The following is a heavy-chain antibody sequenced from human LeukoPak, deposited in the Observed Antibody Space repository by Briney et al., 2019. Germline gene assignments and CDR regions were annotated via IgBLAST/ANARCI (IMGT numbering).Heavy chain of an antibody. V-gene: IGHV3-30-3*01. Sequence: GRSLRLSCAASGFTFSSYAMHWVRQAPGKGLEWVAVISYDGSNKYYADSVKGRFTISRDNSKNTLYLQMNSLRAEDTAVYYCAKGRSGYSYDAFDIWGQGTMVTVSS. CDR1: GFTFSSYA. J-gene: IGHJ3*02. CDR3: AKGRSGYSYDAFDI. CDR2: ISYDGSNK. D-gene: IGHD3-3*01.